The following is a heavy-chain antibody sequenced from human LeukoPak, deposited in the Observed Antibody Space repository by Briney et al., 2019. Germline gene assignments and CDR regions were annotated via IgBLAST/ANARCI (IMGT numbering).Heavy chain of an antibody. J-gene: IGHJ4*02. V-gene: IGHV5-51*01. CDR1: GYSFTSYW. CDR3: ASHYIYSSSWPAYFDY. Sequence: GESLKISCKGSGYSFTSYWIGWVRQMPGKGLEWMGIIYPGDSDTRYSPSFQGQVTISADKSISTAYLQWSSLKASDTAMYYGASHYIYSSSWPAYFDYWGQGTLVTVSS. CDR2: IYPGDSDT. D-gene: IGHD6-13*01.